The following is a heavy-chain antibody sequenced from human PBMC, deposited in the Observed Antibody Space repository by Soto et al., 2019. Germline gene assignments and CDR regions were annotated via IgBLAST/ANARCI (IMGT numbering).Heavy chain of an antibody. J-gene: IGHJ4*02. Sequence: EVQLLESGGGLVQPGGSLRLSCAASGFTFSSYAMSWVRQAPGKGLEWVSAISGSGGSPYYADSVKGRFTISRDNSKNTLYLQMNSLRAEDTAVYYCAREYSSAWKIFDYWGRGTLVTVSS. CDR1: GFTFSSYA. D-gene: IGHD6-19*01. CDR3: AREYSSAWKIFDY. CDR2: ISGSGGSP. V-gene: IGHV3-23*01.